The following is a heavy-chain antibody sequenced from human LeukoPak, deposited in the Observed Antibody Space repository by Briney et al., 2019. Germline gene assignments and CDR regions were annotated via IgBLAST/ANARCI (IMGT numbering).Heavy chain of an antibody. V-gene: IGHV3-64*01. CDR2: ISSNGGST. CDR1: GFTFSGYA. J-gene: IGHJ4*02. CDR3: ARDANPQFPAYYFDY. Sequence: PGGSLRLSCAASGFTFSGYAMHWVRQAPGKGLEYVSAISSNGGSTYYANSVKGRFTISRDNSKNTLYLQMGSLRAEDMAVYYCARDANPQFPAYYFDYWGQGTLVTVSS.